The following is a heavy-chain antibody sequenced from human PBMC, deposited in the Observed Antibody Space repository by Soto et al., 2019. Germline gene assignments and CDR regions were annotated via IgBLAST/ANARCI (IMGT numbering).Heavy chain of an antibody. CDR2: IIPIFGTA. CDR1: GGTFSSYA. V-gene: IGHV1-69*01. D-gene: IGHD6-13*01. Sequence: QVQLVQSGAEVKKPGSSVKVSCKASGGTFSSYAISWVRQAPGQGLEWMGGIIPIFGTANYAQKFQGRVTITADESTSKAYMELSSLRAEDTDVYYCARDGIAPTYYYGMDVWGQGTTVTVSS. CDR3: ARDGIAPTYYYGMDV. J-gene: IGHJ6*02.